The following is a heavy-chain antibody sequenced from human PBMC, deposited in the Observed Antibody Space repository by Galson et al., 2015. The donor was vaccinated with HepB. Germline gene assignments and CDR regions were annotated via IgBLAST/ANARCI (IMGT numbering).Heavy chain of an antibody. CDR2: IKQDGSEK. Sequence: SLRLSCAASGFTFSSYWMSWVRQAPGKGLEWVANIKQDGSEKYYVDSVKGRFTISRDNAKNSLYLQMNSLRAEDTAVYYCARAYYPFTHDYSNYWGQGTLVTVSS. D-gene: IGHD4-11*01. CDR3: ARAYYPFTHDYSNY. V-gene: IGHV3-7*04. CDR1: GFTFSSYW. J-gene: IGHJ4*02.